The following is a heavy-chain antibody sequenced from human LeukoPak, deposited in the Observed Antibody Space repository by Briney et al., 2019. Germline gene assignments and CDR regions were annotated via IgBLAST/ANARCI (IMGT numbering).Heavy chain of an antibody. J-gene: IGHJ4*02. D-gene: IGHD6-13*01. CDR2: ISGNGANT. CDR3: AKDVLAAAGYYFVS. V-gene: IGHV3-23*01. CDR1: GFVFSNYA. Sequence: TGGSPRLSCAASGFVFSNYAMSWVRQAPGKGLEWVSTISGNGANTYYAGSVKGRFTISRDNSKNTLFLQMNSLRAEDTAVYYCAKDVLAAAGYYFVSWGQGTLVTVSS.